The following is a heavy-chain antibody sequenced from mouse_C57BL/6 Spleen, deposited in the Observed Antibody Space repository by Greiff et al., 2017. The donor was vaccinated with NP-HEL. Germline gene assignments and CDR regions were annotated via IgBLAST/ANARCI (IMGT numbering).Heavy chain of an antibody. J-gene: IGHJ3*01. CDR1: GYTFTSYW. Sequence: QVQLKQPGAELVKPGASVKLSCKASGYTFTSYWMHWVKQRPGRGLEWIGRIDPTSGGTNYNEKFKSKATLTVDKPSSTAYMQLSSLTSEDSAVYDCARFAGREVRGAYWGQGTLVNVSA. D-gene: IGHD2-2*01. V-gene: IGHV1-72*01. CDR3: ARFAGREVRGAY. CDR2: IDPTSGGT.